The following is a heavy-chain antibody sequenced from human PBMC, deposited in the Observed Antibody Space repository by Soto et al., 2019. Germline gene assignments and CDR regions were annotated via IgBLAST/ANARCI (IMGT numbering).Heavy chain of an antibody. CDR1: GGTFSSYA. Sequence: SVKVSFKASGGTFSSYAISWLRQAPGQGLEWMGGIIPIFGTANYAQKFQGRVTITADKSTSTAYMELSSLRSEDTAVYYCARELVPATGYDAFDIWGQGTMVTVSS. CDR2: IIPIFGTA. V-gene: IGHV1-69*06. CDR3: ARELVPATGYDAFDI. D-gene: IGHD2-2*01. J-gene: IGHJ3*02.